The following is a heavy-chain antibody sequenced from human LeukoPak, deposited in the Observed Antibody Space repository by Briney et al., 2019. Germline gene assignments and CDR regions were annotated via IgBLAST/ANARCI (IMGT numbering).Heavy chain of an antibody. Sequence: PGRSLRLSCVASGFAFNTQAMHWVRQAPGKGLEWLAVMSLDGSSIYYADSVRGRFTISRDNSKNTLFLQMSSLRVEDTAVYYSARDRGKLRYLDLWGQGTLLTVSS. CDR2: MSLDGSSI. CDR1: GFAFNTQA. CDR3: ARDRGKLRYLDL. V-gene: IGHV3-30*15. D-gene: IGHD3-9*01. J-gene: IGHJ4*02.